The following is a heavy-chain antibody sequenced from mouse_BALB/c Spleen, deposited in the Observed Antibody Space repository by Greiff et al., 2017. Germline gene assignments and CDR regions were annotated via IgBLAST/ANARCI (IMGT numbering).Heavy chain of an antibody. J-gene: IGHJ4*01. D-gene: IGHD2-2*01. Sequence: QVQLQQPGAELVKPGASVKLSCKASGYTFTSYWMHWVKQRPGQGLEWIGEINPSNGRTNYNEKFKSKATLTVDKSSSTAYMQLSSLTSEDSAVYYCAKGLYYGYDGYAMDYWGQGTSVTFSS. CDR1: GYTFTSYW. V-gene: IGHV1S81*02. CDR2: INPSNGRT. CDR3: AKGLYYGYDGYAMDY.